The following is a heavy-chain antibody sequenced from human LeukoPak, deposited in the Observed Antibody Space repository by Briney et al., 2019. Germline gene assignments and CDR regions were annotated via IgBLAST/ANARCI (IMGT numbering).Heavy chain of an antibody. V-gene: IGHV3-23*01. J-gene: IGHJ4*02. CDR2: ISGSGGST. Sequence: GGSLRLSCAASGFAFSSYAMSWVRQAPGKGLEWVSAISGSGGSTYYADSVKGRFTISRDNSKNTLYLQMNSLRAEDTAVYYCAKDSQWRERIFDYWGQGTLVTVSS. D-gene: IGHD6-19*01. CDR3: AKDSQWRERIFDY. CDR1: GFAFSSYA.